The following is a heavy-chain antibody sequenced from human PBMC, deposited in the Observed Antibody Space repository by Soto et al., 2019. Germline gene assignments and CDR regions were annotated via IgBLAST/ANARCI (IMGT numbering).Heavy chain of an antibody. CDR2: IYYSGST. V-gene: IGHV4-59*08. CDR1: GGTIISYY. CDR3: AGTLVRGVKLYHYYGLDV. Sequence: SETLSVTCTVAGGTIISYYWSWIRKPTGKGLEWIGYIYYSGSTNYNPSLKSRVTISVDTSKNQFSLKLSSVTAADTAVYYCAGTLVRGVKLYHYYGLDVWGQGTTVTVS. J-gene: IGHJ6*02. D-gene: IGHD3-10*01.